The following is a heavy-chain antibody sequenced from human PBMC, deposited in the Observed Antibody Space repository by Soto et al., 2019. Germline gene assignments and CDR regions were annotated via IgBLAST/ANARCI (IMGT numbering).Heavy chain of an antibody. V-gene: IGHV1-24*01. CDR2: FDPEDGET. J-gene: IGHJ4*02. Sequence: ASVKVSCKISGYTLTEISMHWVRRAPGKGLEWMGGFDPEDGETIYAQKFQGRVTMTEDTSTNTVYMELSSLRSEDTAVYYCARGLIYDSSGYYFDYWGQGTLVTVSS. CDR1: GYTLTEIS. D-gene: IGHD3-22*01. CDR3: ARGLIYDSSGYYFDY.